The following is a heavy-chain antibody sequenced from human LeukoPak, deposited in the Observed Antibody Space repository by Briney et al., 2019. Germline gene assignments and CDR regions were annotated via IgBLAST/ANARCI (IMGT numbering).Heavy chain of an antibody. Sequence: GGSLRLSCAASGFTFSSYGMHWVRQAPGKGLEWVSFIRYDGNDKFYADSVKGRFAISRDTSRNTLYLQMNSLRVEDTAVYYCAKDLMRDRWFGESWGQGTLVTVSS. V-gene: IGHV3-30*02. CDR2: IRYDGNDK. CDR3: AKDLMRDRWFGES. CDR1: GFTFSSYG. J-gene: IGHJ5*02. D-gene: IGHD3-10*01.